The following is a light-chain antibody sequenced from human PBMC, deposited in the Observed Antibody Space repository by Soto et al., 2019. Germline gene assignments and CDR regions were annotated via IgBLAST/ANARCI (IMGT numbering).Light chain of an antibody. V-gene: IGLV3-9*01. CDR3: QVWDSGTAV. J-gene: IGLJ1*01. CDR1: NIGTKN. Sequence: SYELTQPLSVSVARGQTARITCGGNNIGTKNVHWYQQKPGQAPVLVIYRDSNRPSGIPERFSGSNSGNTATLTISRAQAGDEAGYYCQVWDSGTAVFGTGTKLTVL. CDR2: RDS.